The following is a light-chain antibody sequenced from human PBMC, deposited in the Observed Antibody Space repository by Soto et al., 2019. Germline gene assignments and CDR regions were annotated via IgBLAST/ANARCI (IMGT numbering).Light chain of an antibody. J-gene: IGLJ3*02. V-gene: IGLV1-44*01. CDR3: AAWDDILNGRV. CDR2: NYD. Sequence: QAVVTQAPSVSGTPGQRVTISCSGSGSNIGSNTVNWYQQFPGTAPKLLMYNYDQRPSGVPDRFSGSKSGTSASLAISGLQSEDEADYYCAAWDDILNGRVFGGGTQLTVL. CDR1: GSNIGSNT.